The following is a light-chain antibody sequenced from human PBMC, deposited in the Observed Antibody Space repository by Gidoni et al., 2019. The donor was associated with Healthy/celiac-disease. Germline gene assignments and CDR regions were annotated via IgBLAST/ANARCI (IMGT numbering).Light chain of an antibody. Sequence: QSVLTQPPSVSGAPGQRATISCTGSSSNIGAGYDVHWYQQLPGTAPKPLIYGNSNRPSGVPDRFSGSKSGTSASLAITGLQAEDEADYYCQSYDSSLSGYVVFGGGTKLTVL. CDR2: GNS. CDR1: SSNIGAGYD. V-gene: IGLV1-40*01. J-gene: IGLJ2*01. CDR3: QSYDSSLSGYVV.